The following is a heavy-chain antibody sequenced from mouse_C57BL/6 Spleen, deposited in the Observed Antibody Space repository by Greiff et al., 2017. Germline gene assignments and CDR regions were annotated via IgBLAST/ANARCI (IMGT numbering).Heavy chain of an antibody. D-gene: IGHD4-1*01. V-gene: IGHV3-6*01. CDR3: ATLGREDAMDY. CDR2: ISYDGSN. Sequence: EVKLQESGPGLVKPSQSLSLTCSVTGYSITSGYYWNWIRQFPGNKLEWMGYISYDGSNNYNPSLKNRISITRDTSKNQFFLKLNSVTTEDTATYYCATLGREDAMDYWGQGTSVTVSS. CDR1: GYSITSGYY. J-gene: IGHJ4*01.